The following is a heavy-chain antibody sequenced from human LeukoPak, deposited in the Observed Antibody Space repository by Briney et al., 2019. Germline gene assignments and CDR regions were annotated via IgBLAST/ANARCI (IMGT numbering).Heavy chain of an antibody. CDR3: ARGPFVGSSWYFDY. D-gene: IGHD6-13*01. J-gene: IGHJ4*02. V-gene: IGHV1-2*04. CDR2: TNPNSGGT. CDR1: GYTFTGYY. Sequence: ASVKVSCKASGYTFTGYYTHWVRQAPGQGLEWMGWTNPNSGGTNYAQKFQGWVTMTRDTSISTAYMELSRLRSDDTAVYYCARGPFVGSSWYFDYWGQGTLVTVSS.